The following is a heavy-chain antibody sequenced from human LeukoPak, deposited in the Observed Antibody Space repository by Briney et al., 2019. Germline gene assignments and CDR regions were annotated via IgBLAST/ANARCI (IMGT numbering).Heavy chain of an antibody. CDR1: GFSFSSYG. D-gene: IGHD3-10*01. CDR3: AKDRGTWRVYGLDV. J-gene: IGHJ6*02. CDR2: ISYDGSVV. Sequence: GGSLRLSCAASGFSFSSYGMHWVRQAPGEGLEWVALISYDGSVVYHADSVKGRFTISRDTSKNTLYLQMNSLKTEDTALYYCAKDRGTWRVYGLDVWGQGITVTVSS. V-gene: IGHV3-30*18.